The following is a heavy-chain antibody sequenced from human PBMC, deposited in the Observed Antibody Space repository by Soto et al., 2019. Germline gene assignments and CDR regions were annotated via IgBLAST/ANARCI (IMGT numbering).Heavy chain of an antibody. CDR2: ISAYNGNT. CDR1: GYTFTSYG. CDR3: ARAGYDILTGYSKYWYFDL. V-gene: IGHV1-18*01. Sequence: ASVKVSCKASGYTFTSYGISWVRQAPGQGLEWMGWISAYNGNTNYAQKLQGRVTMTTDTSTSTAYMELRSLRSDDTAVYYCARAGYDILTGYSKYWYFDLWDRGTLVTVSS. J-gene: IGHJ2*01. D-gene: IGHD3-9*01.